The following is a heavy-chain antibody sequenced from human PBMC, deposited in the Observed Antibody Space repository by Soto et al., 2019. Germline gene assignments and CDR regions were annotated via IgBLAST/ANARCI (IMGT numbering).Heavy chain of an antibody. D-gene: IGHD2-21*01. CDR3: VNGLHISDWC. CDR1: GFPFSTYS. Sequence: PGGSLRLSCSASGFPFSTYSMYWVRQTPGKGLEYVSAIGPNGNGPYYADSVKGRFTISRDNSENKLYLQMTSLRVEDSAPYYCVNGLHISDWCWGRGTLVTVSS. V-gene: IGHV3-64D*06. CDR2: IGPNGNGP. J-gene: IGHJ4*02.